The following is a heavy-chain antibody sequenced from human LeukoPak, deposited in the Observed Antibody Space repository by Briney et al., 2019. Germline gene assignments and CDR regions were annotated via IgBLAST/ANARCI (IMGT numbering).Heavy chain of an antibody. V-gene: IGHV1-2*02. J-gene: IGHJ5*02. CDR2: INPNSGGT. Sequence: ASVKVSCKASGYTFTGYYMHWVRQAPGQGLEWMGWINPNSGGTNYAQKPQGRVTMTTDTSTSTAYMELRSLRSDDTAVYYCARDLVWFGEFPAFDPWGQGTLVTVSS. CDR3: ARDLVWFGEFPAFDP. D-gene: IGHD3-10*01. CDR1: GYTFTGYY.